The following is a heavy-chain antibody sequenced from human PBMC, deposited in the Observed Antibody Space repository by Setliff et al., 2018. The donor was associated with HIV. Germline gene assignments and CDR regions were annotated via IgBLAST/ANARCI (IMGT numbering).Heavy chain of an antibody. D-gene: IGHD2-21*01. J-gene: IGHJ6*03. CDR2: IYSTGGT. V-gene: IGHV4-59*08. CDR1: GPSINIHY. CDR3: ARVGLAYWGDMDV. Sequence: SETLSLTCTGSGPSINIHYWSWIRPSPGQGFEWIGYIYSTGGTNYNPSLQSRVTISIDTFRNQLSLSMNSVTAADTAVYFCARVGLAYWGDMDVWGKGTTVTVSS.